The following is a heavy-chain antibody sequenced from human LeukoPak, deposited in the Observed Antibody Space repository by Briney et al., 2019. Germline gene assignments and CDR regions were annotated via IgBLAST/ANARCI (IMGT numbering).Heavy chain of an antibody. Sequence: GESLKIPCKGSGYSFTSYWIGWVRQMPGKGLEWMGIIYPGDSDTRYSPSFQGQVTISANKSISTAYLQWSSLRASDTAMYYCARRDYYDSRGDAFDIWGQGTMVTVSS. CDR2: IYPGDSDT. J-gene: IGHJ3*02. CDR1: GYSFTSYW. CDR3: ARRDYYDSRGDAFDI. V-gene: IGHV5-51*01. D-gene: IGHD3-22*01.